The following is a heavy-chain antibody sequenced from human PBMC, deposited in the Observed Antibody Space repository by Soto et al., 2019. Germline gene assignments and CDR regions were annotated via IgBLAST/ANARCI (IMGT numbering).Heavy chain of an antibody. D-gene: IGHD6-13*01. Sequence: EVQLVESGGGLVQPGGSLRLSCAASGFTFSSYAMHWVRQAPGKGLEYVSAISSNGGSTYYANSVKGRFTISRDNSKKTLYLQMGSLRAEDMAVYYCARANSSSWYLDYWGQGTLVTVSS. CDR1: GFTFSSYA. J-gene: IGHJ4*02. V-gene: IGHV3-64*01. CDR2: ISSNGGST. CDR3: ARANSSSWYLDY.